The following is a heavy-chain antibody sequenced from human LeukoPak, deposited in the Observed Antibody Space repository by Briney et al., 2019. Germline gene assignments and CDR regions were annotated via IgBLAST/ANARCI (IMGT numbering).Heavy chain of an antibody. CDR2: ISAYNGNT. CDR3: ARDLGYCSSTSCSPEWVDDY. D-gene: IGHD2-2*03. J-gene: IGHJ4*02. V-gene: IGHV1-18*01. Sequence: ASVKVSCKASGYTFTSYGISWVRQAPGQGLEWMGWISAYNGNTNYAQKLQGRVTMTTDTSTSTAYMELRSLRSDDTAVYYCARDLGYCSSTSCSPEWVDDYWGQGTLVTVSS. CDR1: GYTFTSYG.